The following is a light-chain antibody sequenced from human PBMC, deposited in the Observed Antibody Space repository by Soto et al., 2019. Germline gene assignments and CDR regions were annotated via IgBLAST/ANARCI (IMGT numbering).Light chain of an antibody. CDR1: SSDVGSYNY. Sequence: SALTQPASVSGSPGQSITISCTGTSSDVGSYNYVSWYQHHPGKAPKLIIYVVTNRPSGVSNPFSGSKSGNTASLTISGLQPEDEADYYCSSYTTSNTRQIVFGTGTKVTVL. J-gene: IGLJ1*01. CDR3: SSYTTSNTRQIV. CDR2: VVT. V-gene: IGLV2-14*03.